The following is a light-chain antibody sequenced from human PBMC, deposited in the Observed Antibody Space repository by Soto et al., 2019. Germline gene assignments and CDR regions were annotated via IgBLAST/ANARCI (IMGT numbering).Light chain of an antibody. CDR2: KAS. CDR1: QSISSW. Sequence: DSQMTQYPSTLSASIGDRVTITCRAGQSISSWLAWYQQKPGKAPKLLISKASTIQSGVPPRFTGSGSGTEFAITISSLQPDDVATYHCQQYESYPMTFGGGTKVEIK. CDR3: QQYESYPMT. V-gene: IGKV1-5*03. J-gene: IGKJ4*01.